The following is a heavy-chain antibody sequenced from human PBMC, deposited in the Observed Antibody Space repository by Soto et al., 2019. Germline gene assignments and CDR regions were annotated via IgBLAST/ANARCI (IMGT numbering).Heavy chain of an antibody. CDR3: ARRSSVTSFDY. CDR1: GGSIISGGYS. V-gene: IGHV4-30-2*01. Sequence: SDTLSLTCAVSGGSIISGGYSWSWIRQPPGKGLEWIGYIYHSGSTYYNPSLKSRVTISVDRSKNQFSLKLSSVTAADTAVYYCARRSSVTSFDYWGQGTLVTVSS. J-gene: IGHJ4*02. CDR2: IYHSGST. D-gene: IGHD4-17*01.